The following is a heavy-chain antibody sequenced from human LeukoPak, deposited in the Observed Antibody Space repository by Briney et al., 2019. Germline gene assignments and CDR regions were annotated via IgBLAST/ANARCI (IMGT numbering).Heavy chain of an antibody. V-gene: IGHV4-34*01. CDR2: INHSGST. CDR1: GESFTGHH. J-gene: IGHJ4*02. CDR3: ARVSGLNNFDS. Sequence: SETLSLTCAVYGESFTGHHWSWIRQPPGRRLELIGEINHSGSTNYNPSLKSRVTISVDTSKNQFSLKVTSLTAADTAVYYCARVSGLNNFDSWGQGTLVTVSS. D-gene: IGHD1/OR15-1a*01.